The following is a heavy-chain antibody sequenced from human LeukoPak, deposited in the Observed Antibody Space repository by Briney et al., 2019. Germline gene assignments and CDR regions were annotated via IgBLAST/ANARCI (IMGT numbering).Heavy chain of an antibody. CDR2: IYSGGST. J-gene: IGHJ4*02. CDR1: GFTVSSNY. D-gene: IGHD3-22*01. CDR3: ARGYYDSSGYPFDY. V-gene: IGHV3-53*01. Sequence: GGSLRLSCAASGFTVSSNYMSWVGQAPGKGLEWVSVIYSGGSTYYADSVKGRFTISRDNSKNTLYLQMNSLRAEDTAVYYCARGYYDSSGYPFDYWGQGTLVTVSS.